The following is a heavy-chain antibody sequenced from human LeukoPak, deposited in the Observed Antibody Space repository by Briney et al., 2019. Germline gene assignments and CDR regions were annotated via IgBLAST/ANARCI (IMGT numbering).Heavy chain of an antibody. CDR2: INHSGST. CDR3: ARSGPGYCSSTSCRTFDY. Sequence: SETLSLTCAVYGGSFSGYYWSWIRQPPGKGLEWIGEINHSGSTNYNPSLKSRVTISVDTSKNQFSLKLSSVTAADTAVYYCARSGPGYCSSTSCRTFDYWGQGTLVTVSS. J-gene: IGHJ4*02. V-gene: IGHV4-34*01. D-gene: IGHD2-2*01. CDR1: GGSFSGYY.